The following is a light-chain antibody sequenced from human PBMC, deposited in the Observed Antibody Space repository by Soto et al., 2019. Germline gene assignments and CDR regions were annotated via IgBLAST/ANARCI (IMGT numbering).Light chain of an antibody. CDR2: EVS. Sequence: QSVLTQPASVSGSPGQSITISCTGTSSDVGGYNYVSWFQQHPGKAPKLKIYEVSNRPSGVSNRFSGSKSGYTASLTISELQAEDEADYYCQSYDGTLSGSYVFGIGTKVTVL. CDR3: QSYDGTLSGSYV. J-gene: IGLJ1*01. CDR1: SSDVGGYNY. V-gene: IGLV2-14*03.